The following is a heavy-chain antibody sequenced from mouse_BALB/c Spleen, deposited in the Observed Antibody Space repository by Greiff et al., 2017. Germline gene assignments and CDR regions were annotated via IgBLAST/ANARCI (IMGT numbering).Heavy chain of an antibody. Sequence: DVQLVESGGGLVKPGGSLKLSCAASGFTFSSYAMSWVRQTPEKRLEWVATISSGGSYTYYPDSVKGRFTISRDNAKNTLYLQMSSLRSEDTAMYYCARRRNYDGYYDYAMDYWGQGTSVTVSS. CDR1: GFTFSSYA. CDR3: ARRRNYDGYYDYAMDY. J-gene: IGHJ4*01. CDR2: ISSGGSYT. D-gene: IGHD2-3*01. V-gene: IGHV5-9-3*01.